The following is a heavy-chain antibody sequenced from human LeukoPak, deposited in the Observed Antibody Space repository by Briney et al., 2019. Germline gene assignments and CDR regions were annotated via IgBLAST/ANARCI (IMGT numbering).Heavy chain of an antibody. CDR3: AKGSWGKTGDRRYYFDY. Sequence: GGSLRLSCAASGFTFSRHDMNWVRQAPGKGLEWVSVISDHGSLSNYADSVKGRFTISRDNSRDTLFLQMDSLRVEDTAVYYCAKGSWGKTGDRRYYFDYWGQGTLVTVSS. V-gene: IGHV3-23*01. J-gene: IGHJ4*02. CDR2: ISDHGSLS. D-gene: IGHD7-27*01. CDR1: GFTFSRHD.